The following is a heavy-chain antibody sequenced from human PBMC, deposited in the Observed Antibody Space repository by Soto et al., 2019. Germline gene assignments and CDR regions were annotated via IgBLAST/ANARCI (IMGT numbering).Heavy chain of an antibody. J-gene: IGHJ4*02. D-gene: IGHD5-12*01. CDR1: GGSISSGGYY. Sequence: LSLTCTVSGGSISSGGYYWSWIRQHPGKGLEWIGYIYYSGSTYYNPSLKSRVTISVDTSKNQFSLKLSSVTAADTAVYYCARGGGSGYSGYHRYFDYWGQGTLVTVSS. CDR2: IYYSGST. V-gene: IGHV4-31*03. CDR3: ARGGGSGYSGYHRYFDY.